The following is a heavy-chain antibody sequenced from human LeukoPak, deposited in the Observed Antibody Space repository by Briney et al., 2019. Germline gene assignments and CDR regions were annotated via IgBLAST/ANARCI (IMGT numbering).Heavy chain of an antibody. Sequence: GGSLRLSCAASGFTFSSYSMNWVRPAPGKGLEWVSYISSSSSTIYYADSVKGRFTISRDNAKNSLYLQMNSLRAEDTAVYYCARVVVVPAAIFSDYWGQGTLVTVSS. D-gene: IGHD2-2*01. CDR1: GFTFSSYS. CDR2: ISSSSSTI. V-gene: IGHV3-48*01. J-gene: IGHJ4*02. CDR3: ARVVVVPAAIFSDY.